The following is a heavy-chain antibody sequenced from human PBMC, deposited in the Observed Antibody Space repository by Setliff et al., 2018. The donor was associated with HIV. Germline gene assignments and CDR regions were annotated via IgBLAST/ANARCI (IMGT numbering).Heavy chain of an antibody. Sequence: GESLKLSCAASGFTFSNYEMNWVRQAPGKGLEWVSYISSSGTTIYYADSVKGRFTISRDNAKNSLYLQMNSLRAEDTAVYYCARPNYYDSSGSFDYWGQGTLVTV. CDR1: GFTFSNYE. CDR2: ISSSGTTI. V-gene: IGHV3-48*03. CDR3: ARPNYYDSSGSFDY. J-gene: IGHJ4*02. D-gene: IGHD3-22*01.